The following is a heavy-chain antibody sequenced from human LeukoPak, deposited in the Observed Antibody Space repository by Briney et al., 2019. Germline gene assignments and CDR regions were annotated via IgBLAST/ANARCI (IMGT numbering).Heavy chain of an antibody. J-gene: IGHJ4*02. V-gene: IGHV3-74*03. CDR1: GFTFSSYW. Sequence: GGSLRLSCAASGFTFSSYWMHWVRQAPGKGLVWVSRINSDGSSITYADSMKGRFTISRDNAKNTLYLQMNSLRVEDTAVYYCAREGRVSGYDFDCWGQGTLVTVSS. CDR3: AREGRVSGYDFDC. CDR2: INSDGSSI. D-gene: IGHD5-12*01.